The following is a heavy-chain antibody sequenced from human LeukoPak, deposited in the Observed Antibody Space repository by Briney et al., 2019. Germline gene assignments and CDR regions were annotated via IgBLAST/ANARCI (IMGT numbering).Heavy chain of an antibody. CDR2: ISSSGSTI. CDR3: ARDVGPYSSPPWGY. CDR1: GFTFSDYY. J-gene: IGHJ4*02. Sequence: PGGSLRLSCAASGFTFSDYYMSWIRQAPGKGLEWVSYISSSGSTIYYADSVKGRFTISRDNAKNSLYLQMNSLRGEDTAIYYCARDVGPYSSPPWGYWGQGTLVIVSS. V-gene: IGHV3-11*04. D-gene: IGHD6-13*01.